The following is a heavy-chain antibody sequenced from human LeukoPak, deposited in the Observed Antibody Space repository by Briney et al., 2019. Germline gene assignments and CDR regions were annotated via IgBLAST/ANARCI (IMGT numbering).Heavy chain of an antibody. CDR3: ARETLERRIYYYYYMDV. J-gene: IGHJ6*03. Sequence: ASVKVSCKASGYTFTGYYMHWVRQAPGQGLEWMGWINPNSGGTNYAQKFQGRVTMTRDTSISTAYMELSRLRSDDTAVYYCARETLERRIYYYYYMDVWGKGTTVTVSS. CDR1: GYTFTGYY. V-gene: IGHV1-2*02. D-gene: IGHD1-1*01. CDR2: INPNSGGT.